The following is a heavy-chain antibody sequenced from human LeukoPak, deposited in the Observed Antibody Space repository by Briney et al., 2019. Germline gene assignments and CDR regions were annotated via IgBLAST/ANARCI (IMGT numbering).Heavy chain of an antibody. CDR1: GGSISSYY. Sequence: PSETLSLTCTVSGGSISSYYWSWIRQPPGKGLEWIGYIYYSGSTNYNPSLKSRVTISVDTSKNQFSLKLSSVTAADTAVYYCAGGKGYSYGYLYYYYGMDVWGQGTTVTVSS. V-gene: IGHV4-59*01. D-gene: IGHD5-18*01. CDR2: IYYSGST. CDR3: AGGKGYSYGYLYYYYGMDV. J-gene: IGHJ6*02.